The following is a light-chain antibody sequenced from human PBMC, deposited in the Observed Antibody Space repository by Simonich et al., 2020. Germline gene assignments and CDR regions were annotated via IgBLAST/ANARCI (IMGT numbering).Light chain of an antibody. J-gene: IGKJ5*01. CDR2: DAT. CDR3: QQRSNWPIT. Sequence: EIVLTQSPATLSLSPGEKATISCRASQSVSSYLAWYPQKPGHAPRLLIYDATDRDTGIPARFSGSGSGTDFTLTISSLEPEDLAVYYCQQRSNWPITFGQGTRLEIK. CDR1: QSVSSY. V-gene: IGKV3-11*01.